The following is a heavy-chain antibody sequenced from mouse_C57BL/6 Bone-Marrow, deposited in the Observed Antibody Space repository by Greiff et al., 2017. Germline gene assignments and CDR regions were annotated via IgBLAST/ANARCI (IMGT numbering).Heavy chain of an antibody. CDR3: ARRGYYGSSPFYFDY. CDR1: GYAFSSYW. Sequence: QIQLQQSGAELVKPGASVKISCKASGYAFSSYWMNWVKQRPGKGLEWIGQIYPGDGDTNYNGKFKGKATLTADKSSSTAYMQLSSLTSEDSAVYFGARRGYYGSSPFYFDYWGQGTTLTVSS. J-gene: IGHJ2*01. V-gene: IGHV1-80*01. CDR2: IYPGDGDT. D-gene: IGHD1-1*01.